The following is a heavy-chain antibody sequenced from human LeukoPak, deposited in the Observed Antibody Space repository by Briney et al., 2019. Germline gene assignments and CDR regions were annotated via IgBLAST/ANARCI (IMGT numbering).Heavy chain of an antibody. V-gene: IGHV3-13*01. D-gene: IGHD2-15*01. CDR1: GFTFSSYD. CDR3: ARRSGYCSGGSCSHNWFDP. J-gene: IGHJ5*02. Sequence: GGSLRLSCAASGFTFSSYDMHWVRQATGKGLEWVSAIGTAGDTYYPGSVKGRFTISRENAKNSLYLQMNSLRAGDTAVYYCARRSGYCSGGSCSHNWFDPWGQGTLVTVSS. CDR2: IGTAGDT.